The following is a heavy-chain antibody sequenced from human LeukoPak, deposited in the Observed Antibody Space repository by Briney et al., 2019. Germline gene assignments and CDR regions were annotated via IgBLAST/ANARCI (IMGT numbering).Heavy chain of an antibody. Sequence: SETLSLTCTVSGGSISSYYWSRIRQPPGKGLEWIGYIYYSGSTNYNPSLKSRVTISVDTSKNQFSLKLSSVTAADTAVYYCARGGWELYFDYWGQGTLVTVSS. CDR3: ARGGWELYFDY. V-gene: IGHV4-59*01. J-gene: IGHJ4*02. CDR1: GGSISSYY. D-gene: IGHD1-26*01. CDR2: IYYSGST.